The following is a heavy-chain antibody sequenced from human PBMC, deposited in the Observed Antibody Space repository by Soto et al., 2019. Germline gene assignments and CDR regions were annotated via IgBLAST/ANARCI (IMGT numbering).Heavy chain of an antibody. CDR1: GFTFSDHF. CDR2: IRNKANSYTT. V-gene: IGHV3-72*01. D-gene: IGHD2-21*01. CDR3: AKDRGGGRDY. Sequence: EVQLVESGGGLVQPGGSLRLSCAASGFTFSDHFMDWVRQAPGKGLEWVGRIRNKANSYTTEYAASVKGRFTISRDDSENSLYLQMNSLKTEDTAVYYCAKDRGGGRDYWGQGTLVTVSS. J-gene: IGHJ4*02.